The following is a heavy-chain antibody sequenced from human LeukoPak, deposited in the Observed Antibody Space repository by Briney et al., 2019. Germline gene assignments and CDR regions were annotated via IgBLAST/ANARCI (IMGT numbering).Heavy chain of an antibody. J-gene: IGHJ6*03. V-gene: IGHV3-30*02. Sequence: GGSLRLSCVASGVTFSSYGMHWVRQAPGKGLEWVAFIRYDGSNKFYTDSVKGRFTISRDSPKNTVFLQMNSLRGEDTAVYYCAKDRGDYYYMDVWGKGTTVTVSS. CDR3: AKDRGDYYYMDV. CDR2: IRYDGSNK. CDR1: GVTFSSYG. D-gene: IGHD1-26*01.